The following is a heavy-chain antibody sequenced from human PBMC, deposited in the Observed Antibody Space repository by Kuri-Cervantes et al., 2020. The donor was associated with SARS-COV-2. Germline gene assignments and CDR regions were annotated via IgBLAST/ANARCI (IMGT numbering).Heavy chain of an antibody. CDR2: ISSSSSTI. Sequence: ETLSLTCAASGFTFSSYSMNWVRQASGKGLEWVSYISSSSSTIYYADSVKGRFTISRDNAKNSLYLQMNSLRDEDTAVYYCARDGGSSGYDIDYWGQGTLVTVSS. D-gene: IGHD3-22*01. CDR1: GFTFSSYS. J-gene: IGHJ4*02. CDR3: ARDGGSSGYDIDY. V-gene: IGHV3-48*02.